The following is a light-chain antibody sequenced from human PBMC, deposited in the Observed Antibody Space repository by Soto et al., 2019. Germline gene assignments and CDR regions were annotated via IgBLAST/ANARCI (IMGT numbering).Light chain of an antibody. CDR2: SAS. J-gene: IGKJ5*01. CDR1: QSITSY. CDR3: QQYGTSEII. V-gene: IGKV1-39*01. Sequence: DIQMTQSPSSLSASLGDRVTITCRASQSITSYLNWYQHKPGKAPKLLIFSASSLQNGVPSRFSGSGSGTDFTLTITRLEPEDFAVFYCQQYGTSEIIFGQGTRLEIK.